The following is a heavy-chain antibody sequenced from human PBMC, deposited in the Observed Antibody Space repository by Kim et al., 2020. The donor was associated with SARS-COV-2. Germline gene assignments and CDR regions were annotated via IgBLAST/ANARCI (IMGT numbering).Heavy chain of an antibody. D-gene: IGHD6-6*01. CDR3: ARQGAGFLEYSSSGFGDV. CDR1: GYSFTSYW. Sequence: GESLKISCKGSGYSFTSYWIGWVRQMPGKGLEWMGIIYPGDSDTRYSPSFQGQVTISADKSISTAYLQWSSLKASDTAMYYCARQGAGFLEYSSSGFGDVWGPGTTVTVSS. CDR2: IYPGDSDT. V-gene: IGHV5-51*01. J-gene: IGHJ6*02.